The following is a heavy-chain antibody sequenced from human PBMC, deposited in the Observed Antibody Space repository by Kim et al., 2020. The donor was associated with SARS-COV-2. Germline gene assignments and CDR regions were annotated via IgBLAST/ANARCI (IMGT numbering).Heavy chain of an antibody. J-gene: IGHJ4*02. D-gene: IGHD2-15*01. CDR3: SRGLGHCSAGNCD. Sequence: ASVKVSCKTSGYNFNDSFIHWVRQARGGGLEWLGWITPDSGGPLYARKFQGRVTFTRDTSIGTAYMEFSSLTKDDSAVYYCSRGLGHCSAGNCDWGQGTLVIVSS. V-gene: IGHV1-2*02. CDR2: ITPDSGGP. CDR1: GYNFNDSF.